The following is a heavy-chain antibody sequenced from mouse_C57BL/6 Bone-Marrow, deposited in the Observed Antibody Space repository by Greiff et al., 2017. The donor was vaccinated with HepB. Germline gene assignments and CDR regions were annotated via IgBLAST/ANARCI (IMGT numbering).Heavy chain of an antibody. D-gene: IGHD2-1*01. CDR3: TTPYGNNYLDY. Sequence: EVKLVESGAELVRPGASVKLSCTASGFNIKDDYMHWVKQRPEQGLEWIGWIDPENGDTEYASKFQGKATITADTSSNTAYLQLSSLTSEDTAVYYCTTPYGNNYLDYWGQGTTLTASS. CDR1: GFNIKDDY. V-gene: IGHV14-4*01. J-gene: IGHJ2*01. CDR2: IDPENGDT.